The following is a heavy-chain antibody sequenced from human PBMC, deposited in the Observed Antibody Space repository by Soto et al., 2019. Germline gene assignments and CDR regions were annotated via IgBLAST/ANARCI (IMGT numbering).Heavy chain of an antibody. V-gene: IGHV3-74*01. CDR3: ARGVEEWASPALI. CDR2: INSDGSDT. D-gene: IGHD3-3*01. Sequence: EVQLVESGGGLVQPGGSLRLSCVASGFTFSSPWMHWVRQSPGKGLVWVSRINSDGSDTTYADSVKGHFTISRDNAENTMYLEMHSMRAEDTAVYYCARGVEEWASPALIWGQGKLVTVSS. CDR1: GFTFSSPW. J-gene: IGHJ3*02.